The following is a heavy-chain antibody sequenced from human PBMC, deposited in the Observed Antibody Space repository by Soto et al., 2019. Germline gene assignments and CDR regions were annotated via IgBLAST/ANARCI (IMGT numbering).Heavy chain of an antibody. CDR3: ARDRSGGIAAAGN. D-gene: IGHD6-13*01. CDR2: IIPIFGTA. V-gene: IGHV1-69*01. Sequence: QVQLVQSGAEVKKPGSSVKVSCKASGGTFSSYAISWVRQAPGQGLEWMGGIIPIFGTANYAPKFQGRVTITADESTSTAHLKLSSLRAEDTAVYYCARDRSGGIAAAGNWGQGTLVAVSS. J-gene: IGHJ4*02. CDR1: GGTFSSYA.